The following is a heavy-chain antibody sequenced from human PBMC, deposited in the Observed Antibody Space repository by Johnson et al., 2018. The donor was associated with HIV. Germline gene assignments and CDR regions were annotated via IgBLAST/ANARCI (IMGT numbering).Heavy chain of an antibody. CDR2: IKQDGSEK. J-gene: IGHJ3*01. CDR1: GFAFSGYW. CDR3: ARDGRDLVTRGSFDV. Sequence: VQLVESGGGLVQPGGSLRLSCAASGFAFSGYWMSWVRQAPGQGLEWVANIKQDGSEKYSMDSVKGRLTISRDNAKNSLSLQMNSLRSEDAAVYYCARDGRDLVTRGSFDVWGQGTVVTVSS. D-gene: IGHD5-18*01. V-gene: IGHV3-7*01.